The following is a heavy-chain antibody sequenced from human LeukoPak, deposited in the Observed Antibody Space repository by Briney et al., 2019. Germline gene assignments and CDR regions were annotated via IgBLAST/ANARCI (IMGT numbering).Heavy chain of an antibody. Sequence: GGSLRLSCAASGFTFSSYGMHWVRQAPGKGLEWVAFIRYDGSNKYYADSVKGRFTISRDNSKNTLYLQMNSLRAEDTAVYYCAKGGMTTVTFYYYYMDVWGKGTTVTVSS. CDR3: AKGGMTTVTFYYYYMDV. CDR1: GFTFSSYG. J-gene: IGHJ6*03. D-gene: IGHD4-11*01. CDR2: IRYDGSNK. V-gene: IGHV3-30*02.